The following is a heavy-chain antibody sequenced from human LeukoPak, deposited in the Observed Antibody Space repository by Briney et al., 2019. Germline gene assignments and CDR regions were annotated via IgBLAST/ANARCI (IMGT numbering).Heavy chain of an antibody. CDR3: ARSGYSYGRSYYYYMDV. J-gene: IGHJ6*03. CDR2: INPNSGGT. Sequence: ASVKVSCKASGYTFTGYYMHWVRQAPGQGLEWMGWINPNSGGTNYAQKFRGRVTMTRDTSISTAYMELSRLRSDDTAVYYCARSGYSYGRSYYYYMDVWGKGTTVTISS. V-gene: IGHV1-2*02. CDR1: GYTFTGYY. D-gene: IGHD5-18*01.